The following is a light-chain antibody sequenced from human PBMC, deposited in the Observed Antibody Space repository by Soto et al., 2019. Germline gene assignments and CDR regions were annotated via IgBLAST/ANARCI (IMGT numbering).Light chain of an antibody. CDR2: GAS. CDR3: PRYGGLPIT. V-gene: IGKV3-20*01. J-gene: IGKJ5*01. Sequence: EIALTPSPGTLSLSPGERDTLSCRASQSVSRSSLAWYQQKPGQAPRLLIYGASSRATGIPARFSGSGSGTDFTLTITRLEPEDFTVQHCPRYGGLPITMRHGARLDIK. CDR1: QSVSRSS.